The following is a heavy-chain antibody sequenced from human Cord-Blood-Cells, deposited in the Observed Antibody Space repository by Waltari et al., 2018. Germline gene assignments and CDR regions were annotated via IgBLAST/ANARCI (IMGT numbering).Heavy chain of an antibody. CDR1: GGSFSGYY. D-gene: IGHD3-3*01. CDR2: INHSGST. J-gene: IGHJ4*02. Sequence: QVQLQQWGAGLLKPSETLSLTCAVYGGSFSGYYWSWIRQPPGKGLEWIGEINHSGSTNYNPSLKSRVTISVDTSKNQFSLKLSSVTAADTAVYYCARAFKFWPPDYWGQGTLVTVSS. V-gene: IGHV4-34*01. CDR3: ARAFKFWPPDY.